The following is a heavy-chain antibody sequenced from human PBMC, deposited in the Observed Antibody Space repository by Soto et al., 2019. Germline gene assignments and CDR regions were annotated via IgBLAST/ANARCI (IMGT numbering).Heavy chain of an antibody. Sequence: PSETLSLTCTVSGGYICNYYWSWIRQPPGRGLEWIGHIFYSGSTNYNPALKSRVTISVDTSKSQFSLKLSSVTAADTAVYYCAKDSGYNYGYFRWFDPWGQGTLVTVSS. D-gene: IGHD5-18*01. CDR1: GGYICNYY. V-gene: IGHV4-59*01. CDR2: IFYSGST. J-gene: IGHJ5*02. CDR3: AKDSGYNYGYFRWFDP.